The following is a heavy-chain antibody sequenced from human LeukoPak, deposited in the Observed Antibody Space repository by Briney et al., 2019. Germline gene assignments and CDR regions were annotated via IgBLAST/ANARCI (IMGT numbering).Heavy chain of an antibody. D-gene: IGHD2-8*01. V-gene: IGHV4-34*01. CDR2: INHSGST. Sequence: SETLSLTCAVYGGSFSGYYWSWIRQPPGKGLEWIGEINHSGSTNYNPSLKSRVTISVDTSKNQFSLKLSSVTAADTAVYYCAREARYCTNGVCEYYGMDVWGQGTTVTVSS. CDR1: GGSFSGYY. J-gene: IGHJ6*02. CDR3: AREARYCTNGVCEYYGMDV.